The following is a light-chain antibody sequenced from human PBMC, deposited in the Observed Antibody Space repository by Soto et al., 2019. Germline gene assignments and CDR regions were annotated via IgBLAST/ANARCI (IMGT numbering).Light chain of an antibody. CDR3: QQYERYVT. CDR2: GAS. CDR1: QNIDTN. V-gene: IGKV3-15*01. J-gene: IGKJ2*01. Sequence: EIVMTQSPASMSVSPGEAVSLSCRASQNIDTNLAWYHQRPGQAPRLLIYGASTRATGIPARFSGSGSETDFTLTVSSLQSEDFGVYFCQQYERYVTFGPGSNLDSK.